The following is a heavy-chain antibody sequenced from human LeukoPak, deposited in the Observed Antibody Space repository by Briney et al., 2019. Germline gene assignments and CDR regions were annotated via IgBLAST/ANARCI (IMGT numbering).Heavy chain of an antibody. CDR1: GDSINSDY. V-gene: IGHV4-59*01. CDR2: IYYSGRT. J-gene: IGHJ3*02. Sequence: SETLSLTCTVSGDSINSDYWNWIRHPPGKGLKWIGYIYYSGRTDYNPSLKSRVTISVDTSKHQSSMKLKSVTAADTAVYFCARGRWLPNAFDIWGQGTMVTVFS. CDR3: ARGRWLPNAFDI. D-gene: IGHD5-24*01.